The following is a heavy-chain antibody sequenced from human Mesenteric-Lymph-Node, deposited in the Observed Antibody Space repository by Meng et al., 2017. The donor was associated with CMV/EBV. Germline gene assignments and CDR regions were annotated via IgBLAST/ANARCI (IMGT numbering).Heavy chain of an antibody. CDR1: GFTFSSYA. J-gene: IGHJ4*02. D-gene: IGHD7-27*01. Sequence: GESLKLSCAASGFTFSSYAMNWVRQAPGKGLEWVSTISGSGGPTFYADPVKGRFTISRDNSKNTLYLQMNSLRAEDTAVYDCAKDRHYQVLWGFFDYWGQGSLVTVSS. CDR3: AKDRHYQVLWGFFDY. CDR2: ISGSGGPT. V-gene: IGHV3-23*01.